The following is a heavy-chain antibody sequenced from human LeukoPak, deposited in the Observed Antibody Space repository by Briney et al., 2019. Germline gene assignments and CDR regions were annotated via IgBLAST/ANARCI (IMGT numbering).Heavy chain of an antibody. D-gene: IGHD2-21*01. CDR2: ISSTGTYL. Sequence: GGSLRLSCAASGFTFTAYNMNWVRQAPGKGLEWVSSISSTGTYLYYADSVKGRFTISRDKNSLYLRMNSLRVEDTAVYYCARNSLIAENYGYYYFSYMDVGGKGTTVTVSS. J-gene: IGHJ6*03. CDR3: ARNSLIAENYGYYYFSYMDV. CDR1: GFTFTAYN. V-gene: IGHV3-21*06.